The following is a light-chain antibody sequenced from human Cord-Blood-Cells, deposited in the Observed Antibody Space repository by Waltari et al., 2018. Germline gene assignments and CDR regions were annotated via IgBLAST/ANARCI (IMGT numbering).Light chain of an antibody. CDR3: CSYAGSSTSWV. CDR1: SSDVGSYNL. V-gene: IGLV2-23*01. CDR2: EGS. J-gene: IGLJ3*02. Sequence: QSALTQPASVSGSPGQSLTISCTGTSSDVGSYNLLSWYQQHPGKAPKLMLYEGSKRPSGVSNRFSGSKSGNTASLTISGLQAEDEADYYCCSYAGSSTSWVFGGGTKLTVL.